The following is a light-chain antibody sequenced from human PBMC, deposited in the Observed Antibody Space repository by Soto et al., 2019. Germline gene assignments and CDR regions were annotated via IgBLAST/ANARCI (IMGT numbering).Light chain of an antibody. V-gene: IGKV3-20*01. Sequence: EIVLTQSPGTLALYPGERATLSCRASQSVSSSYLAWYQQKPGQAPRLLIYDASTRATGIPDRFSGGGYGTAFTLNISSLQSEDFAVYYCQQYGNSIPITFGQGTRPEIK. CDR1: QSVSSSY. J-gene: IGKJ5*01. CDR3: QQYGNSIPIT. CDR2: DAS.